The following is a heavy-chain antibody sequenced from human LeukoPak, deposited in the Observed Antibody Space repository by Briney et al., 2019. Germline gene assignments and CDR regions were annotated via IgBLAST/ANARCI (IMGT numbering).Heavy chain of an antibody. J-gene: IGHJ4*02. V-gene: IGHV1-2*02. CDR1: GYTFTGYY. CDR2: INPNSGGT. CDR3: ARHTAAQRLFDY. D-gene: IGHD2-2*01. Sequence: ASVKVSCKASGYTFTGYYMHWVRQAPGQGLEWMGWINPNSGGTNYAQKFQGRVTMTRDTSISTAYMELSRLRSDDTAVYYCARHTAAQRLFDYWGQGTLVTVSS.